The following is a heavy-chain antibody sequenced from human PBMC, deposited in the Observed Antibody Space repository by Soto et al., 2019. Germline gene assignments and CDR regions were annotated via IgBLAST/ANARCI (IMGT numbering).Heavy chain of an antibody. CDR2: SSSSSNYI. D-gene: IGHD6-19*01. J-gene: IGHJ3*02. Sequence: WSLRLSCAASVFTFSSYSMNWVRQAPGKGLEWVSFSSSSSNYIYYADSVKGRFTISRDNAKNSLYLQMNTLGADDTAVYYCARDGHSSGWNPDAFDIWGQGTMVTVSS. V-gene: IGHV3-21*01. CDR1: VFTFSSYS. CDR3: ARDGHSSGWNPDAFDI.